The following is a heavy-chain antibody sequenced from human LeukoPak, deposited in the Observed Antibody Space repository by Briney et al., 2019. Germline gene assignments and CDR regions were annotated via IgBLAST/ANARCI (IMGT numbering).Heavy chain of an antibody. Sequence: SETLSLTCTVSGGSISSSSYYWGWIRQPPGKGLEWIGSIYHSGSTYYNPSLKSRVTISVDTSKNQFSLKLSSVTAADTAVYYCARDPYDSSGTVDYWGQGTLVTVSS. J-gene: IGHJ4*02. CDR3: ARDPYDSSGTVDY. D-gene: IGHD3-22*01. CDR1: GGSISSSSYY. V-gene: IGHV4-39*07. CDR2: IYHSGST.